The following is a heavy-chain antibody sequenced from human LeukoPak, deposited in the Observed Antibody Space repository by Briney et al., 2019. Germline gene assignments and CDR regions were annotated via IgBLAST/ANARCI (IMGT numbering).Heavy chain of an antibody. D-gene: IGHD6-13*01. CDR2: IYYSGSA. CDR3: ARQYGGSSFSDC. Sequence: PSEPLSLTCTVSGGSISSRSHSWARIPQPPGKGLEWIGNIYYSGSAYYNVALKSRLPMTVDTSTNQFSLRLSSLTAADTAVYYCARQYGGSSFSDCGGQGTLVTVSS. V-gene: IGHV4-39*01. CDR1: GGSISSRSHS. J-gene: IGHJ4*02.